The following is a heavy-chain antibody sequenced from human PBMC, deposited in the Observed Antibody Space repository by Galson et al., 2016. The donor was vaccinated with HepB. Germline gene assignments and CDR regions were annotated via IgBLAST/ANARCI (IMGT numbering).Heavy chain of an antibody. CDR1: GFVVSTKY. V-gene: IGHV3-66*02. CDR3: AREKGYLANWFFDL. J-gene: IGHJ2*01. CDR2: IYSDGSA. Sequence: SLRLSCAASGFVVSTKYMSWVRQAPGKGLEWVSVIYSDGSAYYADSVKGRFTISRDISKNMVDLQMNNLRAEDTAVYYCAREKGYLANWFFDLWGRATLVTVSS. D-gene: IGHD3-16*02.